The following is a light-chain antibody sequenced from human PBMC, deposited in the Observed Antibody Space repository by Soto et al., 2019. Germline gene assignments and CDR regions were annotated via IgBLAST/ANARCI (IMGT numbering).Light chain of an antibody. Sequence: DIQMTQSPSSLSASVADRVTITCRASQSIRTYLNWYQQKPGKAPKLLIYAASSLQSGVPSRFSGSGSGTDFTLTITSLQPEDFATYYCQQSYSTPMFTFGQGTKLEIK. CDR1: QSIRTY. CDR3: QQSYSTPMFT. CDR2: AAS. J-gene: IGKJ2*01. V-gene: IGKV1-39*01.